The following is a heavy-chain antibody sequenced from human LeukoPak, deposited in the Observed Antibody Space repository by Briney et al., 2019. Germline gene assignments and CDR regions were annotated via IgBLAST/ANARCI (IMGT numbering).Heavy chain of an antibody. D-gene: IGHD3-9*01. CDR2: IKQDGSEK. V-gene: IGHV3-7*05. Sequence: GGSLRLSCAASGHTFSSYWMSWVRQAPGKGLEWVANIKQDGSEKYHVDSVKGRFTISRDNAKNSLYLQMNSLRVEDTAVYYCARVVMTGYYKGYFDYWGQGTLVTVSS. CDR1: GHTFSSYW. CDR3: ARVVMTGYYKGYFDY. J-gene: IGHJ4*02.